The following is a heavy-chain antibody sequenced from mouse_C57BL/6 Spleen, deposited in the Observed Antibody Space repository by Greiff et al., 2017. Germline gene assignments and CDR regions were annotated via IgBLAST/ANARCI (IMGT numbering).Heavy chain of an antibody. Sequence: VQLVESGPGLVQPSQSLSITCTVSGFSLTSYGVHWVRQPPGKGLEWLGVIWSGGSTDYNAAFISRLSISKDNSKSQVFFKMNSLQADDTAIYYCAKIDGYYGYFDVWGTGTTVTVSS. D-gene: IGHD2-3*01. CDR3: AKIDGYYGYFDV. J-gene: IGHJ1*03. V-gene: IGHV2-4*01. CDR2: IWSGGST. CDR1: GFSLTSYG.